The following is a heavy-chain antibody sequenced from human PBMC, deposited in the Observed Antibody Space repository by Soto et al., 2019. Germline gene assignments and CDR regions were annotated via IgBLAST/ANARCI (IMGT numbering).Heavy chain of an antibody. CDR1: GASISRYY. CDR3: ARYLRGYWGVGCYPMDV. D-gene: IGHD2-21*02. Sequence: QVRLQESGPGLVKPSETLSLTCTVSGASISRYYWSWIRLSPRQGLEWMGYLHNTVSPISHPSLKRRAALSVDTSKNQFSRKMNSATAADKAVYYRARYLRGYWGVGCYPMDVWGQGTTVTVSS. CDR2: LHNTVSP. J-gene: IGHJ6*02. V-gene: IGHV4-59*01.